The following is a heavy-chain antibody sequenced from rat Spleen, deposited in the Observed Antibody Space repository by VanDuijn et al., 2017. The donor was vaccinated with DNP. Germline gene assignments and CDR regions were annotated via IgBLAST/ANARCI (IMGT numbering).Heavy chain of an antibody. CDR1: GFSLSSYG. CDR2: IWGGGST. V-gene: IGHV2-15*01. D-gene: IGHD1-2*01. Sequence: QVQLKESGPGLVQPSRTLSLTCTVSGFSLSSYGVSWVRQPPGKGLEWIAGIWGGGSTDYNSALRSRLSISRDTSKSQVLLKMDSLQTEDTAMYFCARDDSRSPFAYWSQGTLVTVSS. CDR3: ARDDSRSPFAY. J-gene: IGHJ3*01.